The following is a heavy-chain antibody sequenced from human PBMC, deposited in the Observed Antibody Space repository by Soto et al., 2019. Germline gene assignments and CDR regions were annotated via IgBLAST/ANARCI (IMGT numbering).Heavy chain of an antibody. CDR2: IYYSGNT. D-gene: IGHD2-15*01. CDR3: ARGGRDGYNV. CDR1: GDSISSGDYY. J-gene: IGHJ4*02. V-gene: IGHV4-30-4*01. Sequence: SETLSLTCTVSGDSISSGDYYWSWIRQPPGKGLEWIGCIYYSGNTYYNPSLKRRFSISVDTSKNQFSLQLSSVTAADTAVYYCARGGRDGYNVWGQGTLVTVSS.